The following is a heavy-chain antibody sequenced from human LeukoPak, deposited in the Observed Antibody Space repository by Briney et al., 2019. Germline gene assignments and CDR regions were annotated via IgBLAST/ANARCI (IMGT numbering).Heavy chain of an antibody. Sequence: SETLSLTCIVSGGSIISGDYYWSWIRQPPGKGLEWIGYIYHNGDTYYNPSLKSRVSISVDTSKNQFSLKLSSVTAADTAVYYCARAGVVPAAINRAFDIWGQGPVVTVSS. CDR1: GGSIISGDYY. CDR2: IYHNGDT. D-gene: IGHD2-2*02. J-gene: IGHJ3*02. V-gene: IGHV4-30-4*08. CDR3: ARAGVVPAAINRAFDI.